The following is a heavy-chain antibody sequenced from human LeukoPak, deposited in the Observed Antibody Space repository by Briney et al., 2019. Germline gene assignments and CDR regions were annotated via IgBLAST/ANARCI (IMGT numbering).Heavy chain of an antibody. D-gene: IGHD2-2*01. CDR3: SSVVVVPAATLGDAFDI. J-gene: IGHJ3*02. Sequence: GGSLRLSCAASGFTFSSYWMSWVRQAPGKGLEWVANIKQDGSEKYYVDSVKGRFTISRDNAKNSLYLQMNSLRAEDTAVYYCSSVVVVPAATLGDAFDIWGQGTMVTVSS. CDR2: IKQDGSEK. CDR1: GFTFSSYW. V-gene: IGHV3-7*01.